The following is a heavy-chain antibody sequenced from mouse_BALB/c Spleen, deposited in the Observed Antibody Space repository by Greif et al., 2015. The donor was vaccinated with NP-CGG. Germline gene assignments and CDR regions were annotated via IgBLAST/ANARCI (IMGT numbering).Heavy chain of an antibody. CDR1: GFSLTSYG. CDR3: AISIYDGYTYAMDY. J-gene: IGHJ4*01. Sequence: VQLVESGPGLVQPSQSLSITCTVSGFSLTSYGVHWVRQSPGKGLEWLGVIWSGGSTDYNAAFISRLSISMDNSKSQVFFKMNSLQADDTAIYYCAISIYDGYTYAMDYWGQGTSVTVSS. CDR2: IWSGGST. D-gene: IGHD2-3*01. V-gene: IGHV2-4-1*01.